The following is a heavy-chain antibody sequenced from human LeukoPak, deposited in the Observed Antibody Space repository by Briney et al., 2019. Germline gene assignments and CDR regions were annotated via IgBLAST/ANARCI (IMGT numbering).Heavy chain of an antibody. V-gene: IGHV3-48*01. J-gene: IGHJ4*02. CDR2: ISSSSSTL. D-gene: IGHD3-22*01. CDR1: GFTFSSYS. CDR3: ARVGTMIVVGNYFDS. Sequence: PGGSLRLPCAASGFTFSSYSMNWVRQAPGKGLEWVSYISSSSSTLYYADSVKGRFTISRDNAKDSLYLQMNSLRAEDTAVYYCARVGTMIVVGNYFDSWGQGTLVTVSS.